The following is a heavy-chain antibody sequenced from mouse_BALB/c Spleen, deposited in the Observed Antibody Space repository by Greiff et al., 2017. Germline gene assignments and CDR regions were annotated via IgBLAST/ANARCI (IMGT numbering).Heavy chain of an antibody. CDR1: GFSLTSYG. J-gene: IGHJ3*01. V-gene: IGHV2-3*01. CDR2: IWGDGST. Sequence: VQLKQSGPGLVAPSQSLSITCTVSGFSLTSYGVSWVRQPPGKGLEWLGVIWGDGSTNYNSALISRLSISKDNSKSQVFLKLNSLQTDDTATYYCAKEGIWVYYDDGGFAYWGQGTLVTVSA. D-gene: IGHD1-1*01. CDR3: AKEGIWVYYDDGGFAY.